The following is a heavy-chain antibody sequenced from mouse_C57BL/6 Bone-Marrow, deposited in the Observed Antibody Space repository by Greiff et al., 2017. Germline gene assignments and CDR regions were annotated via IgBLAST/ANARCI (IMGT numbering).Heavy chain of an antibody. CDR3: ARSDDYDVVVFAY. CDR1: GYTFTSYG. J-gene: IGHJ3*01. D-gene: IGHD2-4*01. CDR2: ISPRSGNT. V-gene: IGHV1-81*01. Sequence: QVQLQQSGAELARPGASVKLSCKASGYTFTSYGISWVKQSTGQGLEWIGEISPRSGNTNYNEKFKGKATLTADKSSSTAYMELRSLTSEDSAVYFCARSDDYDVVVFAYWGQGTLVTVSA.